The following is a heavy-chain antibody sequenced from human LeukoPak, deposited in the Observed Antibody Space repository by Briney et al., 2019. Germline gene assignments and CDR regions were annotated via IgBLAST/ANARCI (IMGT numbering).Heavy chain of an antibody. V-gene: IGHV4-34*01. Sequence: SETLSLTCAVYGGSFSGYYWSWIRQPPGKGLEWIGEINHSGSTNYNPSLKSRVTISVDTSKNQFSLKLSSVTAADTAVYYCARGRTYYYGSGILFYWGRGTLVTVSS. J-gene: IGHJ4*02. CDR2: INHSGST. CDR1: GGSFSGYY. CDR3: ARGRTYYYGSGILFY. D-gene: IGHD3-10*01.